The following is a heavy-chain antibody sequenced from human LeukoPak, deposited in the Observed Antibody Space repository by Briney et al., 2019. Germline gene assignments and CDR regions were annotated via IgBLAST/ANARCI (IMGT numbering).Heavy chain of an antibody. J-gene: IGHJ3*02. D-gene: IGHD3-10*01. CDR3: ARYYYGSGSYYILATPPGAFDI. CDR1: GGSIKSHY. Sequence: SETLSLTCSVSGGSIKSHYYTWIRQPPGKGLEWIGYVYYSGTTSYNPSLKSRVTISVDTSKNQFSLKLSSVTAADTAVYYCARYYYGSGSYYILATPPGAFDIWGQGTMVTVSS. V-gene: IGHV4-59*11. CDR2: VYYSGTT.